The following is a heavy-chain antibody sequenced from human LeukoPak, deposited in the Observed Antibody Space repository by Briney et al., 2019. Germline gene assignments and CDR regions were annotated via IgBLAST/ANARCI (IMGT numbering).Heavy chain of an antibody. V-gene: IGHV3-23*01. J-gene: IGHJ5*02. CDR3: AELNDRINWFDP. CDR2: IASAGRGAT. CDR1: GFTFSTYD. Sequence: GSLRLSCAASGFTFSTYDMSWVRPAPGKGLEWVATIASAGRGATYYADSVKGRFTVSTDKSKKTLYLQMNGLRVQDTAIYYFAELNDRINWFDPWGQGALVIVSS. D-gene: IGHD1-1*01.